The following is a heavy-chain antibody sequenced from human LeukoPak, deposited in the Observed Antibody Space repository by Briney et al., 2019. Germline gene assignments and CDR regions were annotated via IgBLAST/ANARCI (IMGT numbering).Heavy chain of an antibody. CDR2: IRYDGSNE. J-gene: IGHJ4*02. D-gene: IGHD5-18*01. CDR1: GFPFNNSG. Sequence: GGSLRLSCAASGFPFNNSGMHWVRQAPGKGLEWVAFIRYDGSNEIYADSVKGRFTISRDNSKNTLYLQMDSLRAEDTAVFYREKAGPGYTEPSSVHYWGQGTLVTVSS. V-gene: IGHV3-30*02. CDR3: EKAGPGYTEPSSVHY.